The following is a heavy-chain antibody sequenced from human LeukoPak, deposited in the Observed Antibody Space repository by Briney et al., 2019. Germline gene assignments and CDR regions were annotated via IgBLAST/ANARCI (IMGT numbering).Heavy chain of an antibody. CDR2: IYHSGST. D-gene: IGHD2-15*01. V-gene: IGHV4-39*07. J-gene: IGHJ5*02. CDR1: GGSISSGSYS. Sequence: PSETLSLTCTVSGGSISSGSYSWNWIRQPPGTGLEWIGSIYHSGSTYYNPSLKSRVTISVDTSKNQFSLKLSSVTAADTAMYYCARVFVYCSGGSCYWGWFDPWGQGTLVTVSS. CDR3: ARVFVYCSGGSCYWGWFDP.